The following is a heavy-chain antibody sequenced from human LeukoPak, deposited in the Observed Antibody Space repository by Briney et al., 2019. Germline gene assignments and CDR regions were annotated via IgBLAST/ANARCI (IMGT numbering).Heavy chain of an antibody. D-gene: IGHD2-8*01. CDR3: ARDARLMAFDN. J-gene: IGHJ4*02. CDR2: ITGGGDTT. CDR1: GFAFSNYG. V-gene: IGHV3-23*02. Sequence: PGGTLRLSCAASGFAFSNYGMNWVRQAPGKGLEWVSGITGGGDTTFYGESVKGRFTISRDNHKNTLYLQVSSLRADDTAVYYCARDARLMAFDNWGQGTLVTASS.